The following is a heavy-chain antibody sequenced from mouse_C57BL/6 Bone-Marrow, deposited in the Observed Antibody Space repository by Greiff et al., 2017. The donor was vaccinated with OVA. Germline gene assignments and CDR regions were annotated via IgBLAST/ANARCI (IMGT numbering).Heavy chain of an antibody. D-gene: IGHD1-1*01. J-gene: IGHJ3*01. CDR2: IDPENGDT. Sequence: VQLQQSGAELVRPGASVKLSCTASGFNIKDDYMHWVKQRPEQGLEWIGWIDPENGDTEYASKFQGKATITADTSSNTAYLQLSSLTSEDTAVYYGTDITTVVPFAYWGQGTLVTVSA. V-gene: IGHV14-4*01. CDR3: TDITTVVPFAY. CDR1: GFNIKDDY.